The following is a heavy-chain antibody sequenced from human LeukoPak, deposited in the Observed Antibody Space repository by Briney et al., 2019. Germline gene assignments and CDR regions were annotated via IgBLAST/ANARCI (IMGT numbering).Heavy chain of an antibody. CDR3: AKDRYSSSWGGRYFDY. CDR2: ISYDGSNK. Sequence: GGSLRLSCAASGFTFTSYSMNWVRQAPGKGLEWVAVISYDGSNKYYADSVKGRFTISRDNSKNTLYLQMNSLRAEDTAVYYCAKDRYSSSWGGRYFDYWGQGTLVTVSS. V-gene: IGHV3-30*18. D-gene: IGHD6-6*01. CDR1: GFTFTSYS. J-gene: IGHJ4*02.